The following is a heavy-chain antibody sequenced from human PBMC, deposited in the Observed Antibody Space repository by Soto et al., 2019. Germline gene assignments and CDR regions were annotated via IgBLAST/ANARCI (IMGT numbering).Heavy chain of an antibody. Sequence: GGSLRLSCVASGFTFSAYGMLWVRQAPGKGLEWVAVIQDDGGKKYYADSMKGRFTISRDNSKDTQYLQMNSLRAEDTAVYYCARDSPPPSSDSSGYDYWGQGTLVTVSS. CDR1: GFTFSAYG. J-gene: IGHJ4*02. CDR2: IQDDGGKK. V-gene: IGHV3-33*01. CDR3: ARDSPPPSSDSSGYDY. D-gene: IGHD3-22*01.